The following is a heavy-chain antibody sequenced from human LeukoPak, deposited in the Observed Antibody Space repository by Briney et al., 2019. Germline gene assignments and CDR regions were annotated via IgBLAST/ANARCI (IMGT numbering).Heavy chain of an antibody. CDR1: GFIFSSYW. J-gene: IGHJ4*02. Sequence: GGSLRLSCEASGFIFSSYWMSWVRQAPGKGLEWVANIKQDGSEKNYVDSVKGRFTISRDNAKNSLYLQMISLRAEDTAMYYCARYCGSRHTLDYWGQGILVTVSS. CDR2: IKQDGSEK. V-gene: IGHV3-7*03. D-gene: IGHD1-26*01. CDR3: ARYCGSRHTLDY.